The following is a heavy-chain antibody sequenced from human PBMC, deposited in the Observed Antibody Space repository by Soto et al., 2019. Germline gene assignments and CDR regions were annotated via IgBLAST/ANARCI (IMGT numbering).Heavy chain of an antibody. CDR3: ARRIPDAKFDS. V-gene: IGHV1-8*01. Sequence: ASVKVSCKASGYSFSDYSINWVRQAPGQGLEWMGWMNPKSGHTAYAQKIQGRVTLTRDTSINTVYMELSSLTSGDTAVYFCARRIPDAKFDSWGQGTQVTVSS. CDR2: MNPKSGHT. CDR1: GYSFSDYS. D-gene: IGHD2-21*01. J-gene: IGHJ4*02.